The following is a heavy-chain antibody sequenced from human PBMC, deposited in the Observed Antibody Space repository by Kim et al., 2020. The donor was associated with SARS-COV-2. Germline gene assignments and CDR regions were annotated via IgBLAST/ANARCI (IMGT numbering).Heavy chain of an antibody. D-gene: IGHD3-3*01. J-gene: IGHJ4*02. CDR1: GGSISSGGYY. Sequence: SETLSLTCTVSGGSISSGGYYWNWIRQHPGKGLEWIGYFYYSGSTDYNPSLKSRVIISVETSKNQFSLNLSSVTAADTAVYYCARARVRHLDYWGQGTLVTVSS. V-gene: IGHV4-31*03. CDR3: ARARVRHLDY. CDR2: FYYSGST.